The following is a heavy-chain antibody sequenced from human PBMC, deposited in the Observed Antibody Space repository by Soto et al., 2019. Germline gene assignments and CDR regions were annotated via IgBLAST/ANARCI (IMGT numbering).Heavy chain of an antibody. V-gene: IGHV5-10-1*01. D-gene: IGHD6-13*01. CDR1: GYSFTSYW. CDR2: IDPSDSYT. CDR3: ARIAAAGTGFVAFDI. Sequence: PGESLKISCKGSGYSFTSYWISWGRQMPGKGLEWMGRIDPSDSYTNYSPSFQGHVTISADKSISTAYLQWSSLKASDTAMYYCARIAAAGTGFVAFDIWGQGTMVTVSS. J-gene: IGHJ3*02.